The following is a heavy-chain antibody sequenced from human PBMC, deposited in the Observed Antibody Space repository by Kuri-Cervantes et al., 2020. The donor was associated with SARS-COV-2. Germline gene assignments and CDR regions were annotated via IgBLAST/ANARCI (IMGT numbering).Heavy chain of an antibody. J-gene: IGHJ2*01. CDR2: IIPILGTA. CDR3: ARAIHRFLTGDLWYFDL. Sequence: SVKVSCKASGGTFSSYAISWVRQAPGQGLEWMGRIIPILGTANYAQKFQGRVTITADKSTSTAYMELSSLRSEDTAVYYCARAIHRFLTGDLWYFDLWGRGTLVTVSS. V-gene: IGHV1-69*04. CDR1: GGTFSSYA. D-gene: IGHD7-27*01.